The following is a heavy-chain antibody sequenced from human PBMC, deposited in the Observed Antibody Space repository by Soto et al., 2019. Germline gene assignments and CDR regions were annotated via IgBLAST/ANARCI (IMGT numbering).Heavy chain of an antibody. CDR3: ARAFGSRNWFDP. CDR2: VDYLGST. Sequence: QVQLQESGPGLVKPSATLSLTCNVSGGFIDSFYWSWIRQPPGKGLDWIGYVDYLGSTKYNPSLESRLTISVDTSKNQFSLRLNSVTAADTATYYCARAFGSRNWFDPWGQGTLVTVSA. V-gene: IGHV4-59*01. CDR1: GGFIDSFY. J-gene: IGHJ5*02. D-gene: IGHD3-16*01.